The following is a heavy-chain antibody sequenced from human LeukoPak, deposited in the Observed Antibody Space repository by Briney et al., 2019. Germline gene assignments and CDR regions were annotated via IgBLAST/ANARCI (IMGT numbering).Heavy chain of an antibody. CDR3: ARDESLRF. V-gene: IGHV4-39*07. J-gene: IGHJ4*02. Sequence: PSETLSLTCTVPGGSISSSSYYWGWIRQPPGMGLEWIGSIYYSGSTNYNPSLKSRVTISVDTSKNQFSLKLSSVTAADTAVYYCARDESLRFWGQGTLVTVSS. CDR2: IYYSGST. CDR1: GGSISSSSYY. D-gene: IGHD5-12*01.